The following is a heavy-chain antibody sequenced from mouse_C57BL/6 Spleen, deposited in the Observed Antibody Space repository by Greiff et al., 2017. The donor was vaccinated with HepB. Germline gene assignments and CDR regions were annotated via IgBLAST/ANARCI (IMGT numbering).Heavy chain of an antibody. CDR1: GYSFTGYY. Sequence: VQLQQSGPELVKPGASVKISCKASGYSFTGYYMNWVKQSPEKSLEWIGEINPSTGGTTYNQKFKAKATLTVDKSSSTAYMQLKSLTSEDSAVYYCARSSITTVVATGMDYWGQGTSVTVSS. V-gene: IGHV1-42*01. J-gene: IGHJ4*01. CDR2: INPSTGGT. D-gene: IGHD1-1*01. CDR3: ARSSITTVVATGMDY.